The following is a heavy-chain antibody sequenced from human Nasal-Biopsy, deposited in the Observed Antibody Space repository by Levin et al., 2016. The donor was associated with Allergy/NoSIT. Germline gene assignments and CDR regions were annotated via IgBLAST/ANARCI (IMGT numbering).Heavy chain of an antibody. CDR1: GGTFSSYA. J-gene: IGHJ4*02. V-gene: IGHV1-69*13. D-gene: IGHD2-15*01. Sequence: SVKVSCKASGGTFSSYAFSWVRQAPGQGLEWMGGIIPIFGTTNYAQKFQGRVTITADESTTTSYVELSSLRSEDTAIYYCARAGADCSGGSCYSDPYFDYWGQGTLVTVSS. CDR3: ARAGADCSGGSCYSDPYFDY. CDR2: IIPIFGTT.